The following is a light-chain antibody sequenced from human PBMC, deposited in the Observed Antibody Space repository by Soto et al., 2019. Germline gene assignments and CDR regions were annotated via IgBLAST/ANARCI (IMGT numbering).Light chain of an antibody. CDR1: SSDVGSHNH. Sequence: QSALTQPASVSGSPGQSIAISCTGTSSDVGSHNHVSWYQQYPGKAPKLVIYEVSNRPSGVSNRFSGSKSGNTASLTISGLQAEDEAEYYCNSLASSGTSYVFGTGTKVTVL. CDR3: NSLASSGTSYV. J-gene: IGLJ1*01. CDR2: EVS. V-gene: IGLV2-14*01.